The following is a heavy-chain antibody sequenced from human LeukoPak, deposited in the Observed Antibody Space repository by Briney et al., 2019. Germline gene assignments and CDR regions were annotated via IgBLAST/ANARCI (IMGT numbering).Heavy chain of an antibody. CDR3: ARFLLWTRDFDY. Sequence: TSETLSLTCAVSGGSFSGHYWNWIRQPPGKGLEWIGEINHGGSTNYNPSLKSRVTISVDTSKNQFSLKLSSVTAADTAVYYCARFLLWTRDFDYWGQGTLVTVSS. CDR1: GGSFSGHY. CDR2: INHGGST. J-gene: IGHJ4*02. V-gene: IGHV4-34*01. D-gene: IGHD3-10*01.